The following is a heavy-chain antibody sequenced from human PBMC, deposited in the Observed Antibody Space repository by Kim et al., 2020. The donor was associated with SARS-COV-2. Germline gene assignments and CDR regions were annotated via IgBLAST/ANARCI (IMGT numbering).Heavy chain of an antibody. D-gene: IGHD4-4*01. V-gene: IGHV1-3*01. CDR3: ARDMNPTVYDY. CDR2: T. J-gene: IGHJ4*02. Sequence: TKYTQRLQGSVTISRDTSANTAYMELRSLTAEDTAVYYCARDMNPTVYDYWGQGTLVTVSS.